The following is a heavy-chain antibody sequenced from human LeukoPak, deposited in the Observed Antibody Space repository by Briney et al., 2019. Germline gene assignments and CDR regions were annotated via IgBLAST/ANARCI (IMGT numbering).Heavy chain of an antibody. V-gene: IGHV3-23*01. CDR3: AKDLETINPTTD. J-gene: IGHJ4*02. CDR2: IGGSGKNT. Sequence: PGGSLRLSCAASGFTFSSHAMSWVRQAPGKGLEWVSSIGGSGKNTFYADAVKGRFTISRDNSKGTLYLRMNSLRAEDTAVYYCAKDLETINPTTDGGQGTLVTVSS. D-gene: IGHD4-11*01. CDR1: GFTFSSHA.